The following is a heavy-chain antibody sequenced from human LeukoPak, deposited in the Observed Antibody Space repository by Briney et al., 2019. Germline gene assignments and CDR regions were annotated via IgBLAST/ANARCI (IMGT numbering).Heavy chain of an antibody. V-gene: IGHV1-69*13. CDR2: IIPIFGTA. Sequence: ASVKVSCKASGGTFSSYAISWVRQAPGQELEWMGGIIPIFGTANYAQKFQGRVTITADESTSTAYMELSSLRSEDTAVYYCARGSGGEYYFDYWGQGTLVTVSS. J-gene: IGHJ4*02. CDR3: ARGSGGEYYFDY. CDR1: GGTFSSYA. D-gene: IGHD2-15*01.